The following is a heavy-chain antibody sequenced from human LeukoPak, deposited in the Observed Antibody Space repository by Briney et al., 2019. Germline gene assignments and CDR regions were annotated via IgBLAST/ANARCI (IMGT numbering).Heavy chain of an antibody. CDR3: ARASWNRRDFDY. V-gene: IGHV3-21*01. CDR2: ISSSSSYI. CDR1: GFTFSSYS. Sequence: GGSLRLSCAASGFTFSSYSMNWVRQAPGKGLEWVSSISSSSSYIYYADSVKGRFTISRDNAKNSLYLQMNSLRAEDTAVYYCARASWNRRDFDYWGQGTLVTVSS. J-gene: IGHJ4*02. D-gene: IGHD1-1*01.